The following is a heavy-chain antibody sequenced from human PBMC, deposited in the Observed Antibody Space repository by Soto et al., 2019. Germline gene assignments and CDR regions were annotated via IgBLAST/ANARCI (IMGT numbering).Heavy chain of an antibody. D-gene: IGHD2-2*01. CDR1: GDTFSSYA. V-gene: IGHV1-69*13. CDR3: AQCSSTSCYVHYYYGMDV. Sequence: SVKVYCKASGDTFSSYAISWVRQDPGQGLEWMGGIIPIFGTANYAQKFQGRVTITADESTSTAYMELSSLRSEDTAVYYCAQCSSTSCYVHYYYGMDVWGQGTTVTVSS. J-gene: IGHJ6*02. CDR2: IIPIFGTA.